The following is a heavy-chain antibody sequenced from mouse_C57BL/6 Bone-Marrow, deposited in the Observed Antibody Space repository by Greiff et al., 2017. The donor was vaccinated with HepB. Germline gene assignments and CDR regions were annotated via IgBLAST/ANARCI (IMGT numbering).Heavy chain of an antibody. CDR2: IDPSDSYT. J-gene: IGHJ2*01. CDR1: GYTFTSYW. Sequence: QVQLQQSGAELVKPGASVKLSCKASGYTFTSYWMQWVKQRPGQGLEWIGEIDPSDSYTNYNQKFKGKATLTVDTSSSTAYMQLSSLTSEDSAVYYCARRGGYVYYFDYWGQGTTLTVSS. D-gene: IGHD2-2*01. V-gene: IGHV1-50*01. CDR3: ARRGGYVYYFDY.